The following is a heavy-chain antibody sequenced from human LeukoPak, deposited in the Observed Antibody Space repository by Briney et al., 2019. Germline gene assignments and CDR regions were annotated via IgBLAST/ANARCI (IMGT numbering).Heavy chain of an antibody. CDR3: ARDGRFTVTPNDY. CDR2: ISSSSSYI. D-gene: IGHD4-17*01. Sequence: GRSLRLSCAASGFTFSSYSMNWVRRAPGKGLEWVSSISSSSSYIYYADSVKGRFTISRDNAKNSLYLQMNSLRAEDTAVYYCARDGRFTVTPNDYWGQGTLVTVSS. J-gene: IGHJ4*02. CDR1: GFTFSSYS. V-gene: IGHV3-21*01.